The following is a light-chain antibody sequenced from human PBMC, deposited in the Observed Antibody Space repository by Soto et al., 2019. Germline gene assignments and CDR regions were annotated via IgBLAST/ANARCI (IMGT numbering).Light chain of an antibody. V-gene: IGKV3-11*01. Sequence: EIVLTQSPATLSLSPGERATLSCRASQSVSTNFAWYQQKPGQAPRLLIYGASNRATGIPDRFSGSGSGTDFTLTISRLEPEDFAVYYCQQYNNWPRTFGQGTKVDIK. CDR1: QSVSTN. CDR2: GAS. CDR3: QQYNNWPRT. J-gene: IGKJ1*01.